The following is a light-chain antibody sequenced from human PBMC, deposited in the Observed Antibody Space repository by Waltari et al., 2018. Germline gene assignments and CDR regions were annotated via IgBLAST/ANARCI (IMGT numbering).Light chain of an antibody. V-gene: IGLV7-43*01. CDR1: TGAVTRGYY. Sequence: QTVVTQEPSLTVSPGGTVTPTCASSTGAVTRGYYPNWFQQNPGQAPRALIYNTYNKHSWTPARFSGSLLGGKAALTLSGVQPEDEAEYYCLLYYGGTWVFGGGTKLTVL. CDR3: LLYYGGTWV. J-gene: IGLJ3*02. CDR2: NTY.